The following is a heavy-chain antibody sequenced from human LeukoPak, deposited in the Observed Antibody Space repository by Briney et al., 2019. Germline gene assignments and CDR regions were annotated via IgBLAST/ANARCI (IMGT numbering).Heavy chain of an antibody. J-gene: IGHJ4*02. CDR2: IYNIKST. D-gene: IGHD5-24*01. CDR1: GGSVSSGFCF. CDR3: ARKARDGYKFDY. V-gene: IGHV4-61*01. Sequence: SETLSLTCTVSGGSVSSGFCFWSWIRQTPGKGLEWIAYIYNIKSTNYSPSLKSRATVSVDTSKNQFSLRLSSVTAADTAVYYCARKARDGYKFDYWGQGTLVTVSS.